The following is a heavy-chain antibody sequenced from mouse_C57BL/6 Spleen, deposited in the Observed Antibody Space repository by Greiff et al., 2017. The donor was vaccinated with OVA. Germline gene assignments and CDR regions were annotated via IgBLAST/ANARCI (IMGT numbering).Heavy chain of an antibody. CDR2: ISSGSSTI. J-gene: IGHJ2*01. D-gene: IGHD1-2*01. V-gene: IGHV5-17*01. CDR1: GFTFSDYG. CDR3: ARSDYYGYYFDY. Sequence: EVHLVESGGGLVKPGGSLKLSCAASGFTFSDYGMHWVRQAPEKGLEWVAYISSGSSTIYYADTVKGRFTISRANAKNTLFLQMTSLRSEDTAMYYCARSDYYGYYFDYWGQGTTLTVSS.